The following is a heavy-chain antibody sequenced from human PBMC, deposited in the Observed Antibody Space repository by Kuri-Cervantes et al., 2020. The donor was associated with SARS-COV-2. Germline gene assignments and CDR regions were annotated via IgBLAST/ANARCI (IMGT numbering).Heavy chain of an antibody. CDR1: GFTFSSYS. V-gene: IGHV3-48*01. CDR3: AKATGLGWFDP. J-gene: IGHJ5*01. CDR2: ISSSSSTI. D-gene: IGHD4-17*01. Sequence: GGSLRLSCAVSGFTFSSYSMNWVRQAPGKGLEWVSYISSSSSTIYYADSVKGRFTISRDNSKNTLYLQMNSLRAEDTDVYYCAKATGLGWFDPWGQGTLVTVSS.